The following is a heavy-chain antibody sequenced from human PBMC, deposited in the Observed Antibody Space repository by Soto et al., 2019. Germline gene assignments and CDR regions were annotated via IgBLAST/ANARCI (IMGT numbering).Heavy chain of an antibody. Sequence: EVQLVESGGALVQPGGSLRLSCAASGFTFSSYAIHWVRQAPGKGLQYVSAISGDGDTTHYGDSVKGRFTISRDNSKSTLYLQMDSLRPEDMAVYYCARGDFPPWYLDVWGRGTLVTVSS. J-gene: IGHJ2*01. CDR1: GFTFSSYA. CDR3: ARGDFPPWYLDV. D-gene: IGHD2-21*02. V-gene: IGHV3-64*07. CDR2: ISGDGDTT.